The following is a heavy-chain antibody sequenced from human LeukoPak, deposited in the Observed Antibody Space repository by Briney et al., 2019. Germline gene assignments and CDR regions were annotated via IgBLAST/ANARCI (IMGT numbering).Heavy chain of an antibody. CDR1: GFTFSSYS. CDR2: ISSSVYI. J-gene: IGHJ4*02. Sequence: KPGGSLRLSCSASGFTFSSYSMNWVRQAPGKGLGWVSSISSSVYIYYADSVKGRFTISRDNAKDSLYLQMNSLRAEDTAVYYCARDIIRGIIDYWGQGTLVTVSS. D-gene: IGHD3-10*01. V-gene: IGHV3-21*01. CDR3: ARDIIRGIIDY.